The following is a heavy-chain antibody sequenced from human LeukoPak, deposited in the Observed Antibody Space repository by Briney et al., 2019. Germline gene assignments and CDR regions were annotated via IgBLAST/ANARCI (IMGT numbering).Heavy chain of an antibody. J-gene: IGHJ6*03. CDR1: GFTFSSYE. Sequence: GSLRLSCAASGFTFSSYEMNWIRQPPGKGLEWIGEINHSGSTNYNPSLKSRVTISVDTSKNQFSLKLSSVTAADTAVYYCARHRITMVRGVIIKKYYYYMDVWGKGTTVTISS. CDR3: ARHRITMVRGVIIKKYYYYMDV. CDR2: INHSGST. D-gene: IGHD3-10*01. V-gene: IGHV4-34*01.